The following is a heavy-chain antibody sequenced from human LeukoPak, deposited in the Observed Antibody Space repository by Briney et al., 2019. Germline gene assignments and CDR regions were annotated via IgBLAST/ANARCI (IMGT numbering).Heavy chain of an antibody. CDR3: ARHSNYGSGSYYRYWFDP. CDR2: IYYSGST. V-gene: IGHV4-59*08. D-gene: IGHD3-10*01. Sequence: SETLSLTCTVSGGSISSYYWSWIRQPPGKGLEWIGYIYYSGSTNYNPSLKSRFTISVDTSKNQFSLKLSSVTAADTAVYYCARHSNYGSGSYYRYWFDPWGQGTLVTVSS. J-gene: IGHJ5*02. CDR1: GGSISSYY.